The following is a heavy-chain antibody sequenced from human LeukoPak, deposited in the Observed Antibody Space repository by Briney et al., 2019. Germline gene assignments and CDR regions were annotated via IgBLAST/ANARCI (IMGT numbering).Heavy chain of an antibody. CDR3: ATPLDYYDRSDSHQGGD. D-gene: IGHD3-22*01. CDR2: IRKDGSEK. V-gene: IGHV3-7*03. J-gene: IGHJ4*02. CDR1: RFIFSGSW. Sequence: GGSLRLSCTASRFIFSGSWMAWIRQAPGKGLEWVAIIRKDGSEKYYVDSMKGRFTISRDNAKNSLYLQMNSLRAEDTAVYYCATPLDYYDRSDSHQGGDWGQGTLVTVSS.